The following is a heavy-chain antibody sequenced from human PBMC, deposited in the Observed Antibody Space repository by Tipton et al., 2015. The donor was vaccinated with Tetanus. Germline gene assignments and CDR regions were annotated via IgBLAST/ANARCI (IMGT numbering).Heavy chain of an antibody. V-gene: IGHV3-30*18. CDR1: GFTFSSYG. CDR3: AKDISVAGYYYDSSGYYGFDY. D-gene: IGHD3-22*01. J-gene: IGHJ4*02. Sequence: QLVQSGGGVVQPGRSLRLSCAASGFTFSSYGMHWVRQAPGKGLEWVAVISYDGSNKYYADSVKGRFTISRDNSKNTLYLQMNSLRAEDTAVYYCAKDISVAGYYYDSSGYYGFDYWGQGTLVTVSS. CDR2: ISYDGSNK.